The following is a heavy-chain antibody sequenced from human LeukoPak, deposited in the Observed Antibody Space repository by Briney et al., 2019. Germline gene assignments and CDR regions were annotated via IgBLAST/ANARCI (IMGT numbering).Heavy chain of an antibody. CDR3: ARVPSGGNSGAHY. J-gene: IGHJ4*02. CDR2: IYHSGST. D-gene: IGHD4-23*01. Sequence: SETLSLTCTVSGYSITSGYYWGWIRQPPGKGLEWIGSIYHSGSTYYNPSLKSRLTISIDTSKNQFSLKLSSVTAADTAMYYCARVPSGGNSGAHYWGQGTLVTVSS. V-gene: IGHV4-38-2*02. CDR1: GYSITSGYY.